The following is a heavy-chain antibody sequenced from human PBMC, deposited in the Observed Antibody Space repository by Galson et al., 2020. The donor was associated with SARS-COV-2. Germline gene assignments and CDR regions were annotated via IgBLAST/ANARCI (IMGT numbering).Heavy chain of an antibody. J-gene: IGHJ4*02. CDR2: FGSGGNT. CDR3: ARRMIYFDC. D-gene: IGHD3-16*01. CDR1: GFTFNNFA. V-gene: IGHV3-23*01. Sequence: GGSLRLSCAASGFTFNNFAMSWVRQAPGKGLEWVSSFGSGGNTFYADSVTGRFTISRDNSKNTLYLQMNSLRAEDTAVYYCARRMIYFDCWGQGALVTVSS.